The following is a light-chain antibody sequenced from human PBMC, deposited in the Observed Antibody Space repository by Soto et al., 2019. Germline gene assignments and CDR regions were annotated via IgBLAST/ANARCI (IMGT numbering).Light chain of an antibody. CDR1: QSISNY. Sequence: DIQMTQSPSSLSASVGDRVTITCRASQSISNYLNWYQQKLGKAPKLLIYAASSMQSGVPSRFSGSGSETDFTLTISSLQPYDSATYYCQQSFSPLWTFGQGTKVEV. V-gene: IGKV1-39*01. J-gene: IGKJ1*01. CDR2: AAS. CDR3: QQSFSPLWT.